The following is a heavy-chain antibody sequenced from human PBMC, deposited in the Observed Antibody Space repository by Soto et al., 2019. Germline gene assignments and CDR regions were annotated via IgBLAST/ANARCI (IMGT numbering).Heavy chain of an antibody. CDR2: IGGSGGST. Sequence: GGSLRLSCXASGXTFSSYXMSXVRQAPGKGLEWVSAIGGSGGSTYYADSVKGRFTISRDNSKNTLYLQMNSLRAEDTAVYYCAGTRWELLPFDYWGQGTLVTVSS. CDR1: GXTFSSYX. D-gene: IGHD1-26*01. V-gene: IGHV3-23*01. CDR3: AGTRWELLPFDY. J-gene: IGHJ4*02.